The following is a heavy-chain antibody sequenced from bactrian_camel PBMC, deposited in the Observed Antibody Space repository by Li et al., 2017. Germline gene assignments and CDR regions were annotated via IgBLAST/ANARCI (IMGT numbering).Heavy chain of an antibody. CDR3: ANYSYGGYGSFTS. CDR1: GYGPTYC. Sequence: QVQLVESGGGSVAAGGSLTLSCAFFGYGPTYCMSWFRQAPGKEREGVSGISSSGANTYYVDSVKGRFTISRDNAKNAVHLQMNSLRPEDTAMYYCANYSYGGYGSFTSWGQGTQVTVS. V-gene: IGHV3S60*01. CDR2: ISSSGANT. D-gene: IGHD6*01. J-gene: IGHJ6*01.